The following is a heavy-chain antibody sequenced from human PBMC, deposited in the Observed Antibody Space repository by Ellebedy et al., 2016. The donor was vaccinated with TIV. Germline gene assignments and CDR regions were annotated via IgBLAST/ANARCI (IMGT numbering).Heavy chain of an antibody. Sequence: AASVKVSCKASGGTFSSYAISWVRQAPGQGLEWMGGIIPIFGTANYAQKFQGRVTMTEDTSTDTAYMELSSLRSEDTAVYYCATGLLWFGELPHDYWGQGTLVTVSS. V-gene: IGHV1-69*06. J-gene: IGHJ4*02. CDR3: ATGLLWFGELPHDY. D-gene: IGHD3-10*01. CDR1: GGTFSSYA. CDR2: IIPIFGTA.